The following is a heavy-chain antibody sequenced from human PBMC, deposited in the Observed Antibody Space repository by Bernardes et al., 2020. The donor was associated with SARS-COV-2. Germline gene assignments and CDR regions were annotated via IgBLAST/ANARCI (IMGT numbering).Heavy chain of an antibody. CDR1: GFTLSSSW. CDR3: ARDLGYCTNGVCSP. D-gene: IGHD2-8*01. CDR2: INTDGSST. J-gene: IGHJ5*02. V-gene: IGHV3-74*01. Sequence: GSLRLSCAASGFTLSSSWLHWVRQAPGKGLVWVSRINTDGSSTSYADSVKGRFTISRDNAKNMLFLQMSGLRAEDTAMYYCARDLGYCTNGVCSPWGQGTLVTVSS.